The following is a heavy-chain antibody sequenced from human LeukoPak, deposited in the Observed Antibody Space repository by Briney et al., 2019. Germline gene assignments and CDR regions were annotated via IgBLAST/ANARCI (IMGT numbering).Heavy chain of an antibody. CDR2: IYWNDDK. CDR3: PRFSVFWGGYPINGFAP. V-gene: IGHV2-5*01. CDR1: GFSLSTSGVG. D-gene: IGHD3-16*01. Sequence: SGPTLVNPTQTLTLTCTFSGFSLSTSGVGVGWIRQPPGKALEWLALIYWNDDKRYSPSLKSRLTITKDTSKNQVFLTMTNMDPVDKPKFSCPRFSVFWGGYPINGFAPGGRGTLVTVSS. J-gene: IGHJ5*02.